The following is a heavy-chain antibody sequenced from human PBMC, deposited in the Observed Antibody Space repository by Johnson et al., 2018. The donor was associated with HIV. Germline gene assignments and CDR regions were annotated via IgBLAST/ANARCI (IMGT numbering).Heavy chain of an antibody. CDR1: GFTFSNYA. D-gene: IGHD4-23*01. Sequence: QVQVLESGGGVVQPGRSLRLSCAASGFTFSNYAMRWVRQAPGKGLEWVAVISYDGSNEYSGDYVKGRFTISRDNSKNPLYLQMNSLRAEDTAMYYCSRSSTVVTPHDIWGQGTMVTVSS. V-gene: IGHV3-30*04. J-gene: IGHJ3*02. CDR3: SRSSTVVTPHDI. CDR2: ISYDGSNE.